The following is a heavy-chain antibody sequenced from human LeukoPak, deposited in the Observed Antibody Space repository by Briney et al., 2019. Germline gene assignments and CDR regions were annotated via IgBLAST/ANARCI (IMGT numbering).Heavy chain of an antibody. J-gene: IGHJ4*02. V-gene: IGHV4-34*01. D-gene: IGHD2-21*02. CDR1: GGSFSGHY. Sequence: SETLSLTCAVYGGSFSGHYWSWIRQPPGKGLEWIGEINHSGSTNYNPSLKSRVTISVDTSKNQFSLKLSSVTAADTAVYYCARAVGGCGGDCPNDYWGQGTLVTVSS. CDR3: ARAVGGCGGDCPNDY. CDR2: INHSGST.